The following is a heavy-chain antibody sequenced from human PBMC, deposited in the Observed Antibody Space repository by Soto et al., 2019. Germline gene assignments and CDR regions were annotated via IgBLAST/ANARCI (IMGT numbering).Heavy chain of an antibody. V-gene: IGHV4-59*08. D-gene: IGHD3-3*01. CDR2: IYYSGST. CDR3: ATGNDFWSGYYDY. Sequence: PSETLSLTCTVSGGCISSYYWSWIRQPPGKGLEWIGYIYYSGSTNYNPSLKSRVTISVDTSKNQFSLKLSSVTAADTAVYYCATGNDFWSGYYDYWGQGTLVTVSS. J-gene: IGHJ4*02. CDR1: GGCISSYY.